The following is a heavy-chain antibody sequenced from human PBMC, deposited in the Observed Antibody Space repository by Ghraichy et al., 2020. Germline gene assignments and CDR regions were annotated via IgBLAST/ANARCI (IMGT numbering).Heavy chain of an antibody. CDR2: INPKTGVT. CDR1: GYTFTLYY. D-gene: IGHD5-24*01. CDR3: ARDPGYTDY. J-gene: IGHJ4*02. V-gene: IGHV1-2*02. Sequence: ASVKVSCKASGYTFTLYYIHWVRQAPGQGLEWVGWINPKTGVTNYAQKFQGRVTMTRDTSINPVYMELSRLKSDDTAVFYCARDPGYTDYWGLGTLVTVSS.